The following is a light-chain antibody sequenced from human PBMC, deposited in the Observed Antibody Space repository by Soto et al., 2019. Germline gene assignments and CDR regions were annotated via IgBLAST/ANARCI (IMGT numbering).Light chain of an antibody. CDR1: QTISNY. CDR2: RSS. J-gene: IGKJ1*01. Sequence: DIQMTQSPSTLSASVGDRVTITCRASQTISNYLTWYQQRPGTAPKLLIYRSSILQNGVPSSFSGSGSGKDFTLTSSSLQHDYFANYYCQQYYIYATFGQGTRVEI. V-gene: IGKV1-5*03. CDR3: QQYYIYAT.